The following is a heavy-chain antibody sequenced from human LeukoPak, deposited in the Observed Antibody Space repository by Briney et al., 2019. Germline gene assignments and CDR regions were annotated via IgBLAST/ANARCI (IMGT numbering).Heavy chain of an antibody. CDR2: ISGSGGST. J-gene: IGHJ4*02. CDR3: AKAHRRYCSSTSCYWDY. D-gene: IGHD2-2*01. CDR1: GFTFSSYA. V-gene: IGHV3-23*01. Sequence: GRSLRLSCAASGFTFSSYAMSWVRQAPGKGLEWVSAISGSGGSTYYADSVKGRFTISRDNSKNTLYLQMNSLRAEDTAVYYCAKAHRRYCSSTSCYWDYWGQGTLVTVSS.